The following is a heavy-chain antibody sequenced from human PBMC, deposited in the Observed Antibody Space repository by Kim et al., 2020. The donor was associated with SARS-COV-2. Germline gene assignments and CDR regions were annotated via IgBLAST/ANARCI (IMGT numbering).Heavy chain of an antibody. D-gene: IGHD3-10*01. Sequence: SVKVSCKASGGTFSSYAISWVRQAPGQGLEWMGGIIPIFGTANYAQKFQGRVTITADESTSTAYMELSSLRSEDTAVYYCARDSEIYGSGSTKRYPSYNWFDPWGQGTLVTVSS. CDR3: ARDSEIYGSGSTKRYPSYNWFDP. V-gene: IGHV1-69*13. CDR2: IIPIFGTA. CDR1: GGTFSSYA. J-gene: IGHJ5*02.